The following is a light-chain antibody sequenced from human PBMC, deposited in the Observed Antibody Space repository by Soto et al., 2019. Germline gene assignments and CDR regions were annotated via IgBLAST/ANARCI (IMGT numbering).Light chain of an antibody. CDR3: QQYDDWPPAWT. J-gene: IGKJ1*01. V-gene: IGKV3-15*01. CDR1: QSVTNS. Sequence: EIVMTQSPATLSVSPGERAALSCRASQSVTNSLAWYQQKPGQAPRLLIYGASTRATGIPARFSGSGSGTEFTLTIGSLQSEDFAVYYCQQYDDWPPAWTFGQGTKVEIK. CDR2: GAS.